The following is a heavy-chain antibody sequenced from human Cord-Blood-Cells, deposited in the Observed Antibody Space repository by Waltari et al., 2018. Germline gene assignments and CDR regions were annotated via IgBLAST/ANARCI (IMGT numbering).Heavy chain of an antibody. J-gene: IGHJ3*02. Sequence: QVQLVQSGAEVKKPGSSVKVSCKASGGTFSSYAISWVRQAPGQGLEWMGENIPSFGKANEAQKFQGRDTIPADESTGTAYMELSSLRSEDTAVYYCARAALNSGSYNDAFDIWGQGTMVTVSS. CDR3: ARAALNSGSYNDAFDI. V-gene: IGHV1-69*01. CDR1: GGTFSSYA. CDR2: NIPSFGKA. D-gene: IGHD1-26*01.